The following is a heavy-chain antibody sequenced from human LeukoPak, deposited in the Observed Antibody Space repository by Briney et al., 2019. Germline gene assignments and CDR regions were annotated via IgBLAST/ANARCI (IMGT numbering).Heavy chain of an antibody. CDR1: GFTFSSYW. D-gene: IGHD1-26*01. CDR2: IKYDGSEK. V-gene: IGHV3-7*01. J-gene: IGHJ4*02. Sequence: PGGSLRLSCAASGFTFSSYWMSWVRQTPGKGLEWVANIKYDGSEKYYVDSVKGRFTISRDNAKDSLFLQMNSLRAEDTAVYYCARLPGSYYLYYFDSRGQGTMVTVSS. CDR3: ARLPGSYYLYYFDS.